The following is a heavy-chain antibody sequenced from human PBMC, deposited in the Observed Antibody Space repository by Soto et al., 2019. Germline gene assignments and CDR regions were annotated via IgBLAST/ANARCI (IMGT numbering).Heavy chain of an antibody. Sequence: GASVKVSCKASGYTFTGYYMHWVRQAPGQGLEWMGWINPNSGGTNYAQKFQGRVTMTRDTSISTAYMELSRLRSDDTAVYYCARDLGGVRSSNDYWGQGTLVTVSS. CDR3: ARDLGGVRSSNDY. CDR2: INPNSGGT. J-gene: IGHJ4*02. V-gene: IGHV1-2*02. D-gene: IGHD6-6*01. CDR1: GYTFTGYY.